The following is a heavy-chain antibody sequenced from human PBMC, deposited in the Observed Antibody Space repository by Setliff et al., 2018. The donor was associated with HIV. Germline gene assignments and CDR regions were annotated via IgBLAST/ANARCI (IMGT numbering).Heavy chain of an antibody. Sequence: GASVKVSCKASGYTFINYAMNWVRQAPGQGLEWMGWISAYNGNTNYAQKLQGRVTMTTDTSTSTAYMELRSLRSDDTAVYYCARESLNLGELSSNPDASDIWGQGTMVTVSS. CDR3: ARESLNLGELSSNPDASDI. CDR1: GYTFINYA. V-gene: IGHV1-18*01. CDR2: ISAYNGNT. J-gene: IGHJ3*02. D-gene: IGHD3-16*02.